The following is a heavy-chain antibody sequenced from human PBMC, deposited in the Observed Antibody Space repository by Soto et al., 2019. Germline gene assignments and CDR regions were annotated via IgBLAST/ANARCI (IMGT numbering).Heavy chain of an antibody. Sequence: EVQLLESGGGLVQPGGSLRLSCAASGFTFSSYAMSWVRQAPGKGLEWVSAISGSGGSTYYADSVKGRFTISRDNSKNTLYLQMNSLRAEDTAVYYCAKDLSAHKPTVTTPAWFDPWGQGNLVTVSS. D-gene: IGHD4-17*01. CDR2: ISGSGGST. CDR3: AKDLSAHKPTVTTPAWFDP. CDR1: GFTFSSYA. V-gene: IGHV3-23*01. J-gene: IGHJ5*02.